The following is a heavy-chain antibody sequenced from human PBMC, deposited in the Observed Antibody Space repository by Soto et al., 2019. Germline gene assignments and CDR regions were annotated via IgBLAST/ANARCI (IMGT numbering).Heavy chain of an antibody. CDR1: GYTFTGYY. J-gene: IGHJ6*02. CDR2: INPNSGGT. Sequence: QVQLVQSGAEVKKPGASVKVSCKASGYTFTGYYMHWVRQDPGQGLEWMGRINPNSGGTNYAQKFQGRVTMTRDTSISTAYMELSRLRSDDTAVYYCARDIVVVPAPFYGMDVWGQGTTVTVSS. D-gene: IGHD2-2*01. CDR3: ARDIVVVPAPFYGMDV. V-gene: IGHV1-2*06.